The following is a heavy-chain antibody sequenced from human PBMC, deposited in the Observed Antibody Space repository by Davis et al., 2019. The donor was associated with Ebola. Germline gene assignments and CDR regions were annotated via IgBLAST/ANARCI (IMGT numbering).Heavy chain of an antibody. Sequence: GESLKISCAASGFTFSSYWMHWVRQAPGKGSVLVLRTNSDGSSTSYADSVKGRFTISRDNAKNTLYLQMNSLRAEDTAVYYCARDQVYYYGMDVWGQGTTVTVSS. J-gene: IGHJ6*02. V-gene: IGHV3-74*01. CDR2: TNSDGSST. CDR3: ARDQVYYYGMDV. CDR1: GFTFSSYW.